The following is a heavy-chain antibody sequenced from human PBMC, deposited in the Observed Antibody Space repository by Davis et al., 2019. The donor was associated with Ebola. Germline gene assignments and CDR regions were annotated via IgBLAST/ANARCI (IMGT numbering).Heavy chain of an antibody. D-gene: IGHD1-26*01. V-gene: IGHV3-23*01. J-gene: IGHJ4*02. CDR2: ISGSGGTT. Sequence: GESLKISCADSVITFSSYAMTWVRQAPGKGLEWVSAISGSGGTTYYAGSVKGRFTVSRDTSKNTVYLQMKSLRVEDTAVYYCARDPRRVGGTILDFWGQGTLVTVSS. CDR3: ARDPRRVGGTILDF. CDR1: VITFSSYA.